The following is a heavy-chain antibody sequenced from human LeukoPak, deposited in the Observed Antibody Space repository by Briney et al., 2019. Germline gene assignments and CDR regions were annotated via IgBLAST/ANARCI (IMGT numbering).Heavy chain of an antibody. Sequence: PGGSLRLSYAASGFTFSTYWMSWVRQAPGKGLEWVATIKQDGSEKYYVDSVKGRFTISRDNAKNSLYLQMNSLRAEDTAVYYCARGGISRFDNWGQGTLVTVSS. J-gene: IGHJ4*02. V-gene: IGHV3-7*04. CDR3: ARGGISRFDN. CDR2: IKQDGSEK. D-gene: IGHD2-15*01. CDR1: GFTFSTYW.